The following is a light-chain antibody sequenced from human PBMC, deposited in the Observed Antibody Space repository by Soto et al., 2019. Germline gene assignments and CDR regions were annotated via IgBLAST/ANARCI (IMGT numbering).Light chain of an antibody. Sequence: DIQMTQSPSSLSASLGDRVTITCRASRTIDNYLNWYQQKPGRAPELLVYGSSRLESGVPSRFTGGGSGTHFTLTISGLQPEDFATYYCLQDYNYPLTFGQGTKVDIK. J-gene: IGKJ1*01. CDR2: GSS. CDR1: RTIDNY. CDR3: LQDYNYPLT. V-gene: IGKV1-39*01.